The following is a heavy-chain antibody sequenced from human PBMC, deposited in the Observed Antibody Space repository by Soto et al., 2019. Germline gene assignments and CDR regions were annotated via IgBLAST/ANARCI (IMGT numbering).Heavy chain of an antibody. Sequence: EVQLLESGGGVVQPGGSLRLSCVASGFNFKKFAMAWVRQAAGEGLEWVSGISCCGGSASYADSVKGRFSIARDDSKNTVSLQLPSLRVEDTAQYYCAKADGQQWLIPHLDNWGEGTLVTVS. J-gene: IGHJ4*02. CDR2: ISCCGGSA. D-gene: IGHD6-19*01. V-gene: IGHV3-23*01. CDR3: AKADGQQWLIPHLDN. CDR1: GFNFKKFA.